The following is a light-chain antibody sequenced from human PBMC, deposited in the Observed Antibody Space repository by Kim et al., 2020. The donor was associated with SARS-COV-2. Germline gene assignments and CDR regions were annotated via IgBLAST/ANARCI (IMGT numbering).Light chain of an antibody. J-gene: IGKJ5*01. Sequence: VSPGERATLSCRASQSVSSNLAWYQQRSGQAPRLLIYGASARATGIPDRFSGSVSGTDFTLTISSLQSEDFVVYYCQQYIDWPITFGQGTRLEIK. CDR3: QQYIDWPIT. V-gene: IGKV3-15*01. CDR2: GAS. CDR1: QSVSSN.